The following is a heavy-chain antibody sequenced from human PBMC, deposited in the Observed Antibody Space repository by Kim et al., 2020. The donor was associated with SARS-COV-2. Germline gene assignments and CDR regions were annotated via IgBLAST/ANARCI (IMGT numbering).Heavy chain of an antibody. CDR1: GHTFTRDS. CDR3: LGGYYFDY. J-gene: IGHJ4*02. CDR2: IDCGNGNT. V-gene: IGHV1-3*01. D-gene: IGHD2-15*01. Sequence: ASVKVSCKTSGHTFTRDSIHWVRQAPGQMLEWMGGIDCGNGNTIYSQKFQGRVTFTTDTSASTAYMELSSLRSEDSAVYYCLGGYYFDYWGQGTLVTVSS.